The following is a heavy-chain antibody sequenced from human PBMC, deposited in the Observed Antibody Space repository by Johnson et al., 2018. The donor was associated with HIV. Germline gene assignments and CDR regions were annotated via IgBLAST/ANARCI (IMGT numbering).Heavy chain of an antibody. J-gene: IGHJ3*01. D-gene: IGHD6-19*01. V-gene: IGHV3-30-3*01. Sequence: QVQLVESGGGVGQPGRSLRLICAASGFTVSSFGMEWVRQAPGKGLEGVAVISYEGSNKNYVESVKGRFTISRDNSKNTLYLQMNSLRAEDTAVYYCARSGRIHNNGWYWGNHFDAFHVWGQGTMVTVSS. CDR2: ISYEGSNK. CDR1: GFTVSSFG. CDR3: ARSGRIHNNGWYWGNHFDAFHV.